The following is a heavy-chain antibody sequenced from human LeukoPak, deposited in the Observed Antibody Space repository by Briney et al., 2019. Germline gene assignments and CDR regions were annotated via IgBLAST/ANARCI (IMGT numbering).Heavy chain of an antibody. CDR3: ARDVPAYYYDSSGYTDAFDI. Sequence: PGRSLRLSCAASGFTFSSYGMHWVRQAPGKGLEWVAVIWYDGSNEYYADSVKGRFTISRDNSKNTLYLQMNSLRAEDTAVYYCARDVPAYYYDSSGYTDAFDIWGQGTMVTVSS. J-gene: IGHJ3*02. V-gene: IGHV3-33*01. D-gene: IGHD3-22*01. CDR2: IWYDGSNE. CDR1: GFTFSSYG.